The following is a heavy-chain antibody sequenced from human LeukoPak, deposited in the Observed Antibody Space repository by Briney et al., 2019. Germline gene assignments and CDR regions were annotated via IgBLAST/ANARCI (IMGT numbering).Heavy chain of an antibody. V-gene: IGHV3-21*01. D-gene: IGHD6-6*01. CDR2: ISSSSSYI. Sequence: GGSLRLSCAVSGFTVSGNYMSWVRQAPGKGLEWVSSISSSSSYIYYADSVKGRFTISRDNAKNSLYLQMNSLRAEDTAVCYCAGSSSSFGDAFDIWGQGTMVTVSS. CDR1: GFTVSGNY. CDR3: AGSSSSFGDAFDI. J-gene: IGHJ3*02.